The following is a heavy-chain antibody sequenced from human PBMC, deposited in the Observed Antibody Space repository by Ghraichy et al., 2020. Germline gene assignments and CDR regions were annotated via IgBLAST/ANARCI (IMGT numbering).Heavy chain of an antibody. V-gene: IGHV4-61*01. CDR1: GGSVSSGSYY. D-gene: IGHD2-2*01. CDR2: IYYSGST. J-gene: IGHJ4*02. Sequence: SETLSLTCTVSGGSVSSGSYYRSWIRQPPGKGLEWIGYIYYSGSTNYNPSLKSRVTISVDTSKNQFSLKLSSVTAADTAVYYCARVTSYYFDYWGQGTLVTVSS. CDR3: ARVTSYYFDY.